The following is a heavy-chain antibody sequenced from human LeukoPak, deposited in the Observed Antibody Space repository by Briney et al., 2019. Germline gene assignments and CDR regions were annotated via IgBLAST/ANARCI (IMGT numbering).Heavy chain of an antibody. CDR3: AREWDSGSYYLGYFDY. D-gene: IGHD1-26*01. CDR2: IRNKANSYTT. V-gene: IGHV3-72*01. CDR1: GFTFSDHY. J-gene: IGHJ4*02. Sequence: SLRFSSAASGFTFSDHYMDWVRQAPGKGLEWVGRIRNKANSYTTEYAASVNGRFTILRDDSKNSLYLQMNSLKCEDTAVYYCAREWDSGSYYLGYFDYWGQGTLVTVSS.